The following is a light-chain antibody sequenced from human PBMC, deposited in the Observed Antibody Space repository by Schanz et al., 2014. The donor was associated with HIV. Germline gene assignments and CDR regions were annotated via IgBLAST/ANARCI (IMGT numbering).Light chain of an antibody. J-gene: IGLJ1*01. Sequence: QSVLTQPPSVSGAPGQSVTISCTGSSSNIGAYSDVHWSQQLPGTAPKLLIYGNNNRPSGVPDRFSGSRSGNTASLTVSGLQAEDEADYYCSSYTSSSTGVFGTGTKLTVL. CDR2: GNN. CDR3: SSYTSSSTGV. CDR1: SSNIGAYSD. V-gene: IGLV1-40*01.